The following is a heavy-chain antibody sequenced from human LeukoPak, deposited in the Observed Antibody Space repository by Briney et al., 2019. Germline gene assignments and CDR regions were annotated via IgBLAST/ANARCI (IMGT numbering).Heavy chain of an antibody. Sequence: GGSLRLSCAASGFTFSSYGMHWVRQAPGKGLEWVAVISYDGSNKYYADSVKGRFTISRDNSKNTLYLQMNSLRAEDTAVYYCARGRYCSSTSCFYYFDYWGQGTLVTVSS. D-gene: IGHD2-2*01. CDR2: ISYDGSNK. CDR3: ARGRYCSSTSCFYYFDY. J-gene: IGHJ4*02. V-gene: IGHV3-30*03. CDR1: GFTFSSYG.